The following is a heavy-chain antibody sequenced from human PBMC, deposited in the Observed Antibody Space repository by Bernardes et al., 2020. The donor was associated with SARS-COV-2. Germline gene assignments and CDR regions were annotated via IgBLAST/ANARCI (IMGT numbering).Heavy chain of an antibody. CDR1: GFTFRSTW. CDR3: AREAPNRGGMDV. Sequence: VCSLILSCAASGFTFRSTWMSWVRQAPGPGLAWVANLKQGGSEQFYVDSVKGRFTISRDDAKNSLYLQMNSLRAEDTAVYYCAREAPNRGGMDVWGQGTTVTVSS. CDR2: LKQGGSEQ. J-gene: IGHJ6*02. V-gene: IGHV3-7*01. D-gene: IGHD3-10*01.